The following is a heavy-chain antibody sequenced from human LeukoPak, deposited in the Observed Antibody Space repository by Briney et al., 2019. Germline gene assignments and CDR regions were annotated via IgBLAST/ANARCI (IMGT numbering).Heavy chain of an antibody. CDR2: ISASGGST. V-gene: IGHV3-23*01. CDR3: AKADGYSGYDFLDFDY. J-gene: IGHJ4*02. CDR1: GFTFSRYG. D-gene: IGHD5-12*01. Sequence: GGSLRLSCAASGFTFSRYGMSWVRQAPGKGLEWVSGISASGGSTYYADSVKGRFTISRDQSKNTLYLQMNSLRAEDTAVYFCAKADGYSGYDFLDFDYWGQGTLVTVSS.